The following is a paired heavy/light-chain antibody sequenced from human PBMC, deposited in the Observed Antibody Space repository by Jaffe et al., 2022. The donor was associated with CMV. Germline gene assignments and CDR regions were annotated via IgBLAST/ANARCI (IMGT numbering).Light chain of an antibody. J-gene: IGKJ5*01. CDR1: QSVSSY. Sequence: EIVLTQSPATLSLSPGERATLSCRASQSVSSYLAWYQQKPGQAPRLLIYDASNRATGIPARFSGSGSGTDFTLTISSLEPEDFAVYYCQQRSNWPPKITFGQGTRLEIK. CDR2: DAS. V-gene: IGKV3-11*01. CDR3: QQRSNWPPKIT.
Heavy chain of an antibody. CDR3: ARDYGQQLVIVRVNLQYYFDY. CDR2: INPNSGGT. J-gene: IGHJ4*02. CDR1: GYTFTGYY. V-gene: IGHV1-2*02. Sequence: QVQLVQSGAEVKKPGASVKVSCKASGYTFTGYYMHWVRQAPGQGLEWMGWINPNSGGTNYAQKFQGRVTMTRDTSISTAYMELSRLRSDDTAVYYCARDYGQQLVIVRVNLQYYFDYWGQGTLVTVSS. D-gene: IGHD6-13*01.